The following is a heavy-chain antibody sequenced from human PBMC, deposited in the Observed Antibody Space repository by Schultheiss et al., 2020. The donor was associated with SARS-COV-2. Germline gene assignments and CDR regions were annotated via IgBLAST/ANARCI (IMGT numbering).Heavy chain of an antibody. CDR1: GFTFTRYA. CDR2: ISGSDDNT. CDR3: ATVRGSPYYYYGMDV. V-gene: IGHV3-23*01. J-gene: IGHJ6*02. D-gene: IGHD3-10*01. Sequence: GESLKISCAASGFTFTRYAMSWVRQAPGKGLEWVSVISGSDDNTYYADSVKGRFTISRDNSKNTLYLQMNSLRAEDTAVYYCATVRGSPYYYYGMDVWGQGTTVTVSS.